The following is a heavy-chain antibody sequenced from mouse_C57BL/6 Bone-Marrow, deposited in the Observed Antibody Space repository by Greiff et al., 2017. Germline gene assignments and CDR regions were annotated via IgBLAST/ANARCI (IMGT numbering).Heavy chain of an antibody. V-gene: IGHV1-50*01. Sequence: QVQLQQPGAELVKPGASVKLSCKASGYTFTSYWMQWVKQRPGQGLEWIGEIDPSDSYTNYNQKFKGKATLTVDTSSSTAYMQLSSLTSEDSAVYYCAREGPFYYYGSDWYVDVWGTGTTVTVSA. D-gene: IGHD1-1*01. CDR3: AREGPFYYYGSDWYVDV. CDR1: GYTFTSYW. CDR2: IDPSDSYT. J-gene: IGHJ1*03.